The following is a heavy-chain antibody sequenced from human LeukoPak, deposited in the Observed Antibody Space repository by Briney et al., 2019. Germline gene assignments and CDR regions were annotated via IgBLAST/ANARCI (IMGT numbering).Heavy chain of an antibody. CDR1: GFTFSTSN. CDR3: ASWSGSSVLDH. Sequence: GGSLRLSCAASGFTFSTSNMNWVRQTPEKGLEWVSTITPGGSNMYYHDSVKGRFTISRDNAKNLLFLQMNSLRAEDTAVYYCASWSGSSVLDHWGQGTLVTVSS. J-gene: IGHJ4*02. D-gene: IGHD3-3*01. CDR2: ITPGGSNM. V-gene: IGHV3-21*01.